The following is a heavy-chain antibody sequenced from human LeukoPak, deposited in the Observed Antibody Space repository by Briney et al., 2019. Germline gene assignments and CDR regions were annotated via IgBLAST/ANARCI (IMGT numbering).Heavy chain of an antibody. J-gene: IGHJ5*02. Sequence: SETLSLTCTVSGGYISSYYWSWIRQPPGKGLEWIGYIYYSGSTNYNPSLKSRVTISVDTSKNQFSLKLSSVTAADTAVYYCAGDPLVEMATARPPWGQGTLVTVSS. CDR1: GGYISSYY. V-gene: IGHV4-59*08. D-gene: IGHD5-24*01. CDR2: IYYSGST. CDR3: AGDPLVEMATARPP.